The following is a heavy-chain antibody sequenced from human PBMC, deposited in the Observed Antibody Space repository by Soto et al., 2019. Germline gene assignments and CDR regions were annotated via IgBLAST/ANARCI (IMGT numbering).Heavy chain of an antibody. V-gene: IGHV4-31*03. CDR3: ARVHSNYYGSGSPLRDFDY. D-gene: IGHD3-10*01. Sequence: SETLSLTCTVSGGSISSGGYYWSWIRQHPGKGLEWIGYIYYSGSTYYNPSLKSRVSISVDTSQNQFSLKLSSVTAAETAVYYCARVHSNYYGSGSPLRDFDYWGQGTLVTVSS. CDR2: IYYSGST. J-gene: IGHJ4*02. CDR1: GGSISSGGYY.